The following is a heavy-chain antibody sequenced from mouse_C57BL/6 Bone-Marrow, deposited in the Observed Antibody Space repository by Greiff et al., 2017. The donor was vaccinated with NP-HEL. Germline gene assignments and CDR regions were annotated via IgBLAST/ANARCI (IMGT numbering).Heavy chain of an antibody. CDR3: ASIYYDYDGLGY. J-gene: IGHJ2*01. CDR1: GYTFTSYG. Sequence: VQLQQSGAELARPGASVKLSCKASGYTFTSYGISWVKQRTGQGLEWIGEIYPRSGNTYYNEKFKGKATLTADKSSSTAYMELRSLTSEDSAVYFCASIYYDYDGLGYWGQGTTLTVSS. D-gene: IGHD2-4*01. V-gene: IGHV1-81*01. CDR2: IYPRSGNT.